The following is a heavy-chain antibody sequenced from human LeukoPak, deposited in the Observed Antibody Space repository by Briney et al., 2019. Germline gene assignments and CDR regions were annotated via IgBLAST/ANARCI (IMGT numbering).Heavy chain of an antibody. CDR1: GVTVSSDY. CDR2: IYRDGNT. J-gene: IGHJ4*02. D-gene: IGHD2/OR15-2a*01. Sequence: GGSLRLSCAASGVTVSSDYMSWVRQAPGKGLEWFSVIYRDGNTYYADSVKGRFTISRHNSKNTLFLQMDSLRTEDTAIYYCANRMTFGGQGTLVTVSS. CDR3: ANRMTF. V-gene: IGHV3-53*04.